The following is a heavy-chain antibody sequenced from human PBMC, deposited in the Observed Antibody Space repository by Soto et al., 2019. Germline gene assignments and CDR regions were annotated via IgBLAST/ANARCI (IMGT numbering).Heavy chain of an antibody. Sequence: EVQLVESGGGSVQPGGSLRLSCAASGFTFNSYWVHWVRQVPGKGLVWLSRINMDGTRTNYADSVKGRFAISRDNAKNTFYLQMNSLGVEDSAAYYCARGGLGSYLLDYWGQGTLVSVSS. V-gene: IGHV3-74*01. D-gene: IGHD3-10*01. CDR2: INMDGTRT. J-gene: IGHJ4*02. CDR1: GFTFNSYW. CDR3: ARGGLGSYLLDY.